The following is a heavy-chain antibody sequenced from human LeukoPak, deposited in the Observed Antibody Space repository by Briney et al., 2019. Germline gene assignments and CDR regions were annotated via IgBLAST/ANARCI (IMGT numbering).Heavy chain of an antibody. J-gene: IGHJ5*02. CDR1: GGSISSSSYY. D-gene: IGHD6-13*01. CDR3: ARLRYTSSWYSLWFDP. CDR2: IYYSGST. Sequence: SETLSLTCTVSGGSISSSSYYWGWIRQPPGKGLEWIGSIYYSGSTYYNPSLKSRVTISVDTSKNQFSLKLSSVTAADTAVYYCARLRYTSSWYSLWFDPWGQGTLVTVSS. V-gene: IGHV4-39*01.